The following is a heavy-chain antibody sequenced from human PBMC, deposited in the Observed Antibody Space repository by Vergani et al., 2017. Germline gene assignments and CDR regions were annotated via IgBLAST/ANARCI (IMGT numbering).Heavy chain of an antibody. V-gene: IGHV4-39*02. D-gene: IGHD2-21*01. CDR3: AREGALAYCGGDCYSYYFDY. CDR2: IYYSGST. CDR1: GGSISSSSYY. Sequence: QLQLQESGPGLVKPSETLSLTCTVSGGSISSSSYYWGWIRQPPGKGLEWIGSIYYSGSTYYNPSLKSRVTISVDTSKNQFSLKLSSVTAEDTAVYYCAREGALAYCGGDCYSYYFDYWGQGTLVTVSS. J-gene: IGHJ4*02.